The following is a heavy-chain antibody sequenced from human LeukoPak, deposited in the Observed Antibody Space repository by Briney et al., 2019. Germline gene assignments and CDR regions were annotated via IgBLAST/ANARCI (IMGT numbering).Heavy chain of an antibody. Sequence: GGSLRLSCAASGFTFSSYAMHWVRQAPGKGLEWVAVISYDGSNKYYADSVKGRFTISRGNSKNTLYLQMNSLRAEDTAVYYCARTTGHYFDYWGQGTLVTVSS. CDR2: ISYDGSNK. D-gene: IGHD4-17*01. CDR1: GFTFSSYA. V-gene: IGHV3-30-3*01. CDR3: ARTTGHYFDY. J-gene: IGHJ4*02.